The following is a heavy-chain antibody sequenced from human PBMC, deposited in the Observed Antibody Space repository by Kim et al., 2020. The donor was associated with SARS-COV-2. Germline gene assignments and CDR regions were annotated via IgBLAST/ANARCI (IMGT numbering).Heavy chain of an antibody. CDR3: ARPARELYSSSWYFDY. V-gene: IGHV4-39*01. D-gene: IGHD6-13*01. J-gene: IGHJ4*02. Sequence: SLKSRVTISVDTSKNQFSLKLSSVTAADTAVYYCARPARELYSSSWYFDYWGQGTLVTVSS.